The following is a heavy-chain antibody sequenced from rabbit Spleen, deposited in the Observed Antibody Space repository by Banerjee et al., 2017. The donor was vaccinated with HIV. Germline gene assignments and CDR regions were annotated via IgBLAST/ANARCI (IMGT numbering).Heavy chain of an antibody. D-gene: IGHD1-1*01. Sequence: QSLEESGGDLVKPGASLTLTCTASGFSFSSNWICWVRQAPGKGLEWIACIDTNDGDTTYATWAEGRFTISKTSSTTVTLQMTSLTAADTATYFCARNYVNAFDPWGPGTLVTVS. CDR1: GFSFSSNW. CDR2: IDTNDGDT. V-gene: IGHV1S40*01. J-gene: IGHJ2*01. CDR3: ARNYVNAFDP.